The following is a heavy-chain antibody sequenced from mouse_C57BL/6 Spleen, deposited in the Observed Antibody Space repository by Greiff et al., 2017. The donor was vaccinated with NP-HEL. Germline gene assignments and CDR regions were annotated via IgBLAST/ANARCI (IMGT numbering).Heavy chain of an antibody. Sequence: EVQLQQSGPELVKPGASVKMSCKASGYTFTDYNMHWVKQSHGKSLEWIGYINPNNGGTSYNQKFKGKATLTVNKSSSTAYMQLSSLTSEDSAVYYCARYLYTSGRYFDVWGTGTTVTVSS. CDR3: ARYLYTSGRYFDV. CDR2: INPNNGGT. V-gene: IGHV1-22*01. J-gene: IGHJ1*03. CDR1: GYTFTDYN. D-gene: IGHD5-1-1*01.